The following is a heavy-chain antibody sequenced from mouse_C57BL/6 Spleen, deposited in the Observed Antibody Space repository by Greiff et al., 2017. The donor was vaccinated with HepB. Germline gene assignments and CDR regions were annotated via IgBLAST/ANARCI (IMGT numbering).Heavy chain of an antibody. CDR3: ARFTLGYFDY. V-gene: IGHV1-42*01. Sequence: EVQLQQSGPELVKPGASVKISCKASGYSFTGYYMNWVKQSPEKSLEWIGEINPSTGGTTYNQKFKAKATLTVDKSSSTAYMQLKSLTSEDSAVYYCARFTLGYFDYWGQGTTLTVSS. J-gene: IGHJ2*01. D-gene: IGHD1-1*01. CDR2: INPSTGGT. CDR1: GYSFTGYY.